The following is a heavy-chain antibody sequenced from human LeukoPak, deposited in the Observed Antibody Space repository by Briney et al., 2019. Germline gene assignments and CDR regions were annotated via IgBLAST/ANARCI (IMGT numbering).Heavy chain of an antibody. CDR1: GGSISSSSYY. J-gene: IGHJ5*02. CDR3: AGEGYSYGKNWFDP. D-gene: IGHD5-18*01. V-gene: IGHV4-39*07. CDR2: VYYSGHT. Sequence: SETLSLTCTVSGGSISSSSYYWGWIRQPPGKGLEWIGSVYYSGHTYYNPSLKSRVTISLDTSKNQFSLKVSSVTAADTAVYYCAGEGYSYGKNWFDPWGQGTLVTVSS.